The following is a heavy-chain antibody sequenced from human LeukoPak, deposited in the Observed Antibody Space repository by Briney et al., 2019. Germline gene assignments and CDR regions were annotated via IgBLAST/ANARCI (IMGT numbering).Heavy chain of an antibody. Sequence: PSETLSLTCTVSGGSISSSSYYWGWIRQPPGKGLEWIGSIYYSGSTYYNPSLKSRVTISVDTSKNQFSLKLSSVTAADTAVYYCARGGTWKVLGYCSGGSCADEAFDIWGQGTMVTVSS. V-gene: IGHV4-39*07. CDR1: GGSISSSSYY. J-gene: IGHJ3*02. CDR3: ARGGTWKVLGYCSGGSCADEAFDI. CDR2: IYYSGST. D-gene: IGHD2-15*01.